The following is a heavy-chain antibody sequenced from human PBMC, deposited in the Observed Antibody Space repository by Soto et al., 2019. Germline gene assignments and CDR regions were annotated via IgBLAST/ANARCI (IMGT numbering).Heavy chain of an antibody. Sequence: PGGSLRLSCAASGFTFSSYSMNWVRQAPGKGLEWVSSISSSSSYIYYTDPVKGRFTISRDNAKNSLYLQMNSLRAEDTAVYYCARDPPHTVDPWGQGTLVTVSS. V-gene: IGHV3-21*01. CDR2: ISSSSSYI. D-gene: IGHD4-17*01. J-gene: IGHJ5*02. CDR1: GFTFSSYS. CDR3: ARDPPHTVDP.